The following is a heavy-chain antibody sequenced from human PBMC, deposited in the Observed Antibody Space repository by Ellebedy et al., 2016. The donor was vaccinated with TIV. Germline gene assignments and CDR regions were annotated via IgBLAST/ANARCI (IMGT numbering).Heavy chain of an antibody. CDR2: ISSSGSTI. V-gene: IGHV3-48*03. J-gene: IGHJ6*02. Sequence: GESLKISCAASGFTFSSYEMNWVRQAPGKGLEWVSYISSSGSTIYYADPVKGRFTISRDNAKNSLYLQMNSLRAEDTAVYYCERIRYGSGVGYAMDVWGQGTTVTVSS. D-gene: IGHD3-10*01. CDR3: ERIRYGSGVGYAMDV. CDR1: GFTFSSYE.